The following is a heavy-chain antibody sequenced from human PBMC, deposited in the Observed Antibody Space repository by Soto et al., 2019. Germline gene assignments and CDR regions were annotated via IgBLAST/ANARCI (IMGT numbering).Heavy chain of an antibody. D-gene: IGHD3-3*01. J-gene: IGHJ3*02. CDR3: ARDRAPVTIFGVVIPHTFDI. V-gene: IGHV1-18*01. CDR2: ISACNGNT. Sequence: ASVKVSCKASGYTFTSYGINWVRQAPGQGLEWMGWISACNGNTNYAQNLQGRLTVTTDTSTTTAYMELRSLRSDDTAVYYCARDRAPVTIFGVVIPHTFDIWGQGTMVTVSS. CDR1: GYTFTSYG.